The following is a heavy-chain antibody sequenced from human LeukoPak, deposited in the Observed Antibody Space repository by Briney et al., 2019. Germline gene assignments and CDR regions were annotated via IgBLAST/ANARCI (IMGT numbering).Heavy chain of an antibody. Sequence: PSETLSLTCTVSGGSISGSSYYWGWIRQPPGKGLEWIGSIYYSGSTYYNPSLKSRVTISVDTSKNQFSLKLSSVTAADTAVYYCARDGSSWYYFDYWGQGTLVTVSS. J-gene: IGHJ4*02. D-gene: IGHD6-13*01. CDR2: IYYSGST. CDR3: ARDGSSWYYFDY. CDR1: GGSISGSSYY. V-gene: IGHV4-39*07.